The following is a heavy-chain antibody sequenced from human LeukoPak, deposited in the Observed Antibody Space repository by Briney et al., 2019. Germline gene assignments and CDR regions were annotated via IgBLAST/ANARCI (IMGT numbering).Heavy chain of an antibody. CDR3: ARKRLADLGDDTSFGGTPFDS. V-gene: IGHV3-48*03. CDR2: ITSCGSVI. CDR1: GFTFKTYH. D-gene: IGHD3-16*01. Sequence: GGSLILSCVASGFTFKTYHMNWVRQAPGKGLEWLSGITSCGSVIYYADSVKGRFTISRDDAMNSVFLQMRGLPVEDTAVYYCARKRLADLGDDTSFGGTPFDSWGQGTLVIVSS. J-gene: IGHJ4*02.